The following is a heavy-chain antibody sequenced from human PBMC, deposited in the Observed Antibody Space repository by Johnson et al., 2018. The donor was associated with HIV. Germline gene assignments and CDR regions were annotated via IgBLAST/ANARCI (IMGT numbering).Heavy chain of an antibody. V-gene: IGHV3-72*01. CDR1: GFTLSDHY. CDR3: ARDRIPYNWNYEGDAFDI. CDR2: TKNKANSYTT. D-gene: IGHD1-7*01. Sequence: VQLVESGGGLVQPGGSLRLCCAASGFTLSDHYMDWVRQAAGKGLEWVGRTKNKANSYTTEYAASVKGRFTISRDDSKNSLYLQMNSLKTEDTAVYYCARDRIPYNWNYEGDAFDIWGQGTMVTVSS. J-gene: IGHJ3*02.